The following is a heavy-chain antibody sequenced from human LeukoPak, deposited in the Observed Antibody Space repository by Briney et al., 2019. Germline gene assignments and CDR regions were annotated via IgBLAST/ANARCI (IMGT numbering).Heavy chain of an antibody. D-gene: IGHD3-22*01. J-gene: IGHJ4*02. CDR3: ARLDYYDSSGYVD. V-gene: IGHV5-51*01. CDR2: IYPGDSDT. Sequence: GESLKISCEGSGYSFTSYWIGWVRQMPGKGLEWMGIIYPGDSDTRYSPSFRGQVTISADKSISTAYLQWSSLKASDTAMYYCARLDYYDSSGYVDWGQGTLVTVSS. CDR1: GYSFTSYW.